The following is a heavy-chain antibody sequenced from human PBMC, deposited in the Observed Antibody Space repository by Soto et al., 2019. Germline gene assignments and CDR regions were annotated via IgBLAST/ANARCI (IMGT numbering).Heavy chain of an antibody. V-gene: IGHV3-66*01. Sequence: EVQLVESGGGLVQPGGSLRLSCAASGFTVSSNYMSWVRQAPGKGLEWVSVIYSGGSTYYADSVKGRFTISRDNSKNTLYLQMNSLRAEDTAVYYCARSGRRVVVLNYYYYMDVWGKGTTVTVSS. CDR2: IYSGGST. CDR1: GFTVSSNY. J-gene: IGHJ6*03. CDR3: ARSGRRVVVLNYYYYMDV. D-gene: IGHD2-2*01.